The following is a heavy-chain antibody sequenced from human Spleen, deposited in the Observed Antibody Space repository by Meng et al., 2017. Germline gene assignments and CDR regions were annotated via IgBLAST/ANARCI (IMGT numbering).Heavy chain of an antibody. CDR2: ISGGGDNT. J-gene: IGHJ3*02. CDR3: AKEKDAFDI. CDR1: GFTFSNFA. Sequence: GGSLRLSCAASGFTFSNFAMNWVRQAPGKGLEWVSGISGGGDNTHYADSVKGRFTISRDNSRNTLFLQMNSLRAEDTAVYYCAKEKDAFDIWGQGTMVTVSS. V-gene: IGHV3-23*01.